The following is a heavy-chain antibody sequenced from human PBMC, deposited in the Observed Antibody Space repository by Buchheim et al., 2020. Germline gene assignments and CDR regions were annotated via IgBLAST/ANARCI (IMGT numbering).Heavy chain of an antibody. CDR2: MNPNSGNT. V-gene: IGHV1-8*01. Sequence: QVQLVQSGAEVKKPGASVKVSCKASGYTFTSYDINWVRQATGQGLEWMGWMNPNSGNTGYAQKFQGRVTMTRTPSISTAYMELSSLRSEDTAVYYCARVEQWLGVYYYYGMDVWGQGTT. J-gene: IGHJ6*02. D-gene: IGHD6-19*01. CDR3: ARVEQWLGVYYYYGMDV. CDR1: GYTFTSYD.